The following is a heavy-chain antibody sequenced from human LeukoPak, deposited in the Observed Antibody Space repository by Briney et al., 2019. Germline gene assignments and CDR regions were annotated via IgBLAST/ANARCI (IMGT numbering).Heavy chain of an antibody. CDR2: ITVSAGST. J-gene: IGHJ4*02. D-gene: IGHD6-19*01. CDR1: GFTFSTYA. CDR3: AKETPNYSSVDY. Sequence: GGSLRLSCAASGFTFSTYAMSWVRQAPGKGLEWVSSITVSAGSTYYADSVKGRFTISRDNSKNTLYLQTNTLRAEDTAVYYCAKETPNYSSVDYWGQGTLVTVSS. V-gene: IGHV3-23*01.